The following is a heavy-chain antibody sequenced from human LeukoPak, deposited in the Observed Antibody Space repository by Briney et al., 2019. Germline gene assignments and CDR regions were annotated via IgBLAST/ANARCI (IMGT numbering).Heavy chain of an antibody. CDR1: GFTFSDYY. D-gene: IGHD3-10*01. CDR2: ISTSGSAV. V-gene: IGHV3-11*01. J-gene: IGHJ6*02. Sequence: GASLRLSCAASGFTFSDYYMAWIRQAPGKGLEWISYISTSGSAVYYADSVKGRFTMSRDNAKNSLYLQMNSLRAEDTAVYYCARRAPFYYNSWGPTHDYGMDVWGQGTTVTVSS. CDR3: ARRAPFYYNSWGPTHDYGMDV.